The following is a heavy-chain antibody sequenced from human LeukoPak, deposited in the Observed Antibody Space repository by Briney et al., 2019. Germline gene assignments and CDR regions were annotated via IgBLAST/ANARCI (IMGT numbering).Heavy chain of an antibody. CDR1: GFSFSTYW. CDR2: IKKYGSET. CDR3: ARVGSTCDH. D-gene: IGHD2-15*01. V-gene: IGHV3-7*05. J-gene: IGHJ4*02. Sequence: PGGSLRLSCAASGFSFSTYWMSWVRQTPGKALECVANIKKYGSETYYVDSVKGRFTISRDNDKRSLYLQMNSLRADDTAVYYCARVGSTCDHWGQGTLVTVSS.